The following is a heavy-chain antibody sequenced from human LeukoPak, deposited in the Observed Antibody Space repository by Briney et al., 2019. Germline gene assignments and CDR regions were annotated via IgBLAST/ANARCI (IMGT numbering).Heavy chain of an antibody. V-gene: IGHV1-69*13. CDR1: GGTFSSYA. CDR3: ARVKILGANYYYYGMDV. J-gene: IGHJ6*02. Sequence: SVKVSCKASGGTFSSYAISWVRQAPGQGLEWMGGIIPIFGTANYAQKFQGRVTITADESTSTAYMELSSLRSEDTAVYYCARVKILGANYYYYGMDVWGQGTTVTISS. CDR2: IIPIFGTA. D-gene: IGHD3-16*01.